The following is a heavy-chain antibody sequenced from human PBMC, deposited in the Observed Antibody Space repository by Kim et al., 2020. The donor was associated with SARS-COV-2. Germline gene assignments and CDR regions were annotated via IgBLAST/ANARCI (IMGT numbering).Heavy chain of an antibody. J-gene: IGHJ6*02. CDR2: IIPIFGTA. CDR1: GGTFSSYA. V-gene: IGHV1-69*13. D-gene: IGHD3-3*01. Sequence: SVKVSCKASGGTFSSYAISWVRQAPGQGLEWMGGIIPIFGTANYAQKFQGRVTITADESTSTAYMELSSLRSEDTAVYYCVRDKDGSGYYTYYYYYGMDVWGQGTTVTVSS. CDR3: VRDKDGSGYYTYYYYYGMDV.